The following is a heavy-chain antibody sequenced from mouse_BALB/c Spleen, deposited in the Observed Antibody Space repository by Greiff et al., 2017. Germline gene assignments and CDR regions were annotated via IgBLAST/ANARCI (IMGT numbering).Heavy chain of an antibody. J-gene: IGHJ4*01. CDR1: GYSITSDYA. CDR3: ARVRGYYAMDY. CDR2: ISYSGST. Sequence: EVKLLESGPGLVKPSQSLSLTCTVTGYSITSDYAWNWIRQFPGNKLEWMGYISYSGSTSYNPSLKSRISITRDTSKNQFFLQLNSVTTEDTATYYCARVRGYYAMDYWGQGTSVTVSS. V-gene: IGHV3-2*02.